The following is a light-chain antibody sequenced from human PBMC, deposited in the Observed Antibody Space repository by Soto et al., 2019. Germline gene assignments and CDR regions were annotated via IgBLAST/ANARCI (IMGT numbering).Light chain of an antibody. Sequence: AVTQPPSASWSPGQSVTISCTGTKNDIVVYDFVSWYQHHPGKAPRLIIYEVVQRPSGVPDRFSGSKSGNTASLTVSGLQAADEADYFCEPYAGRXTYVVGSGTKVXV. V-gene: IGLV2-8*01. CDR1: KNDIVVYDF. CDR3: EPYAGRXTYV. CDR2: EVV. J-gene: IGLJ1*01.